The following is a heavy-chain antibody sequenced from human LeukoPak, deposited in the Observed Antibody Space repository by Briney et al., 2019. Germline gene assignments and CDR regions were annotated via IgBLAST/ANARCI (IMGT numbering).Heavy chain of an antibody. CDR2: VYYSGDT. CDR1: GDSVSGVY. D-gene: IGHD2-15*01. CDR3: ARHPFATPFDY. Sequence: SETLSLTCTVSGDSVSGVYWSWIRQPPGKGLEWIGYVYYSGDTNYNPSLKSRVTMSLDTSKNQVSLRLSSVAAADTAVYYCARHPFATPFDYWGRGTLLTVSS. J-gene: IGHJ4*02. V-gene: IGHV4-59*08.